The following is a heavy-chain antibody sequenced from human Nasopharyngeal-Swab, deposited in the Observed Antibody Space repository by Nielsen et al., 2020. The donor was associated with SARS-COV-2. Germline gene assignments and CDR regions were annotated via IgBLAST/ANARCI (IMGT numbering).Heavy chain of an antibody. Sequence: ASVKVSCKASGYTFTSYALHWVRQAPGQRLEWMGWINAGNGNANYSQKFQDRVTITRDTSASTAYMELTSLRSEDTAVYYCARAALYCSGSNCSSNYYYYMDVWGKGTTVTVS. V-gene: IGHV1-3*01. CDR3: ARAALYCSGSNCSSNYYYYMDV. J-gene: IGHJ6*03. CDR2: INAGNGNA. D-gene: IGHD2-15*01. CDR1: GYTFTSYA.